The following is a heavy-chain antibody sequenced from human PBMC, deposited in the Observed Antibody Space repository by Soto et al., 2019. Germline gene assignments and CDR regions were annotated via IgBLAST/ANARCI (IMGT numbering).Heavy chain of an antibody. CDR2: IYWDDDK. J-gene: IGHJ5*02. D-gene: IGHD6-19*01. V-gene: IGHV2-5*02. Sequence: QLTLKESGPTLVKPTQTLTLTCTFSGFSLSTSGVGVGWIRQPPGKALEWLALIYWDDDKRYSPSLKRTPTIPKDTSKNQVVLTMTNMAPVDTAAYYCAHSGGSGWYAYWFDPWGQGTLVTVSS. CDR1: GFSLSTSGVG. CDR3: AHSGGSGWYAYWFDP.